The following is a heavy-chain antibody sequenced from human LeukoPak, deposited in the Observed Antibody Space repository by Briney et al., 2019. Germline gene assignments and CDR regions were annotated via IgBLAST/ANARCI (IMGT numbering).Heavy chain of an antibody. V-gene: IGHV4-59*08. CDR3: ARHGPSGTAPLSL. Sequence: SETLSLTCTVSAVSISSYYWSWIRQPPGKGLEWIGYISYSGSTNYNPSLRSRVTISVDPSKKQLSLNLSSATATDTAVYYCARHGPSGTAPLSLWGQGTLVTVSS. D-gene: IGHD1-14*01. CDR2: ISYSGST. CDR1: AVSISSYY. J-gene: IGHJ4*02.